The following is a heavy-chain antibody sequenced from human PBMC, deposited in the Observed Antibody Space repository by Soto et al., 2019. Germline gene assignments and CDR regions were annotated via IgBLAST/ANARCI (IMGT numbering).Heavy chain of an antibody. CDR1: GFTFSSYG. Sequence: PGGSLRLSCAASGFTFSSYGMHWVRQAPGKGLEWVAVISYDGSNKYYADSVKGRFTISRDNSKNTLYLQMNSLRAEDTAVYYCARLKPNYGMDFWGQGTTVTVSS. V-gene: IGHV3-30*03. J-gene: IGHJ6*02. CDR2: ISYDGSNK. CDR3: ARLKPNYGMDF.